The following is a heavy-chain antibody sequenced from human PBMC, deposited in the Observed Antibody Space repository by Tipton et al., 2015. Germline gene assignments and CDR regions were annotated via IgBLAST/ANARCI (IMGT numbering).Heavy chain of an antibody. J-gene: IGHJ4*01. CDR1: GGSISSYS. CDR2: FEFTGST. Sequence: TLSLTCTVSGGSISSYSWSWVRQAPGKGLEWIGDFEFTGSTRYNPSLKSRVTTSVDTSKNQFSLRLSSVTAADTAVYYCARDPRDGYGHFDSWGQGILVTVSS. CDR3: ARDPRDGYGHFDS. D-gene: IGHD5-18*01. V-gene: IGHV4-59*12.